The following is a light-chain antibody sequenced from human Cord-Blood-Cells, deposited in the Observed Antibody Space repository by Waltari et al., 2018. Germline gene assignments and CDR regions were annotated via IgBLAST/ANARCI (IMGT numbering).Light chain of an antibody. CDR1: SSDVGGYNY. V-gene: IGLV2-11*01. CDR3: CAYAGSYTVWG. J-gene: IGLJ3*02. CDR2: DVS. Sequence: QSALTQPRSVSGSPGQSVTISCTGTSSDVGGYNYVSWYQQHPGKAPKLMIYDVSKRPGGVPVGCSGSKSGSTASVTIAGRQAEDEADYYCCAYAGSYTVWGFGGGTKLTVL.